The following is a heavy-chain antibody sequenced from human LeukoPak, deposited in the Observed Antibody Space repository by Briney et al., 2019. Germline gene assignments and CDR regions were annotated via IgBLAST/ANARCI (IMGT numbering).Heavy chain of an antibody. D-gene: IGHD3-10*01. V-gene: IGHV4-34*01. J-gene: IGHJ4*02. CDR1: GGSFCGYY. CDR3: ARAVLWFGELLFDY. CDR2: INHSGST. Sequence: SETLSLTCAVYGGSFCGYYWSWIRQPPGKGMEWIGEINHSGSTNYNPSLKSRVTISVDTSKNQFSLKLSSVTAADTAVYYCARAVLWFGELLFDYWGQGTLVTVSS.